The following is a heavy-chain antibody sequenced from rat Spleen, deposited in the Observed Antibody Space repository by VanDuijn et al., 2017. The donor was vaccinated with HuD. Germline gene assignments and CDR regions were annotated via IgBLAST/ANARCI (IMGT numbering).Heavy chain of an antibody. CDR1: GFTFNNYG. D-gene: IGHD1-4*01. J-gene: IGHJ3*01. V-gene: IGHV5-29*01. CDR2: ISYDGTAT. Sequence: EVQLVESGGGLVQPGRSLKLSCAASGFTFNNYGMAWVRQAPTKGLELVASISYDGTATYYRDSVKGRFTLSRDNAKSTLYLQMGSLRSEDTATYYCTTPTPGIPFAYWGQGTLVTVSS. CDR3: TTPTPGIPFAY.